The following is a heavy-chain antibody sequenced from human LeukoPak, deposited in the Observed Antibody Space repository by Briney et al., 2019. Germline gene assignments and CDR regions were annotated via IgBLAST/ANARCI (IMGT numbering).Heavy chain of an antibody. Sequence: ASVKVSCKASGYTFTSYDINWLRQATGQGLEWMGWMNPNSGNTGYAQKFQGRVTMTRNTSISTAYMELSSLRSEDTAVYYCARGGYNWNYYYYMDVWGKGTTVTVSS. CDR1: GYTFTSYD. CDR3: ARGGYNWNYYYYMDV. D-gene: IGHD1-20*01. J-gene: IGHJ6*03. V-gene: IGHV1-8*01. CDR2: MNPNSGNT.